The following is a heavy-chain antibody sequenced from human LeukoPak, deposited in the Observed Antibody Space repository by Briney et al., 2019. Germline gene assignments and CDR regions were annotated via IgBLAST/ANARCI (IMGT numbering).Heavy chain of an antibody. D-gene: IGHD6-19*01. Sequence: GGSLRLSCAASRFTFSTYAMHWVRQAPGKGLEWVAVISWDGSNKYYADSVKGRFTISRDNSKNTLDLQMNSLRAEDTAMYYCARGGTSGWYDYFDYWGQGTLVTVSS. CDR2: ISWDGSNK. CDR1: RFTFSTYA. CDR3: ARGGTSGWYDYFDY. V-gene: IGHV3-30-3*01. J-gene: IGHJ4*02.